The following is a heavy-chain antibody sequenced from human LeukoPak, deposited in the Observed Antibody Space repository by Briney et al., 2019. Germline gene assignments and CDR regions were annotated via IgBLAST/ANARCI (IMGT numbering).Heavy chain of an antibody. CDR3: ARRGYSYGQVYYYYYTDV. V-gene: IGHV1-8*03. D-gene: IGHD5-18*01. CDR1: GYTFISYD. Sequence: ASVKVSCKASGYTFISYDINWVRQATGQGLEWMGWMNPNSGNTGYAQKFQGRVTITRNTSISTAYMELSSLRSEDTAVYYCARRGYSYGQVYYYYYTDVWGKGTTVTVSS. CDR2: MNPNSGNT. J-gene: IGHJ6*03.